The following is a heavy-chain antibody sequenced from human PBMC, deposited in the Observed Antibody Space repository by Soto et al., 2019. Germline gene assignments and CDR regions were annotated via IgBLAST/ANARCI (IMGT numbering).Heavy chain of an antibody. CDR3: ARDLRYYHDRSVSPDRDY. CDR1: VFTFISSA. D-gene: IGHD3-22*01. Sequence: PGWSLRLSCAASVFTFISSAMNWVRQAPGKGLEWLSYISTTSGTIYYADSVKGRFTISRDNARNSLYLQMNSLRDEDTAVYYCARDLRYYHDRSVSPDRDYWGQGTLVTVSS. V-gene: IGHV3-48*02. CDR2: ISTTSGTI. J-gene: IGHJ4*02.